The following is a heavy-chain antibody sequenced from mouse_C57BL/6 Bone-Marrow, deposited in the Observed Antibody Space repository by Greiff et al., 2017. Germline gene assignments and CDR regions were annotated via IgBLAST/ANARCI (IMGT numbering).Heavy chain of an antibody. V-gene: IGHV1-64*01. J-gene: IGHJ4*01. CDR2: IHPNSGST. CDR3: ARGDYYGFYYAIDY. D-gene: IGHD1-1*01. CDR1: GYTFTSYW. Sequence: VQLQQSGAELVKPGASVKLSCKASGYTFTSYWMHWVKQRPGQGLEWIGMIHPNSGSTNYNEKFKSKATLTVDKSSSTAYMQLSSLTSEDSAVYYCARGDYYGFYYAIDYWGQGTSVTVSS.